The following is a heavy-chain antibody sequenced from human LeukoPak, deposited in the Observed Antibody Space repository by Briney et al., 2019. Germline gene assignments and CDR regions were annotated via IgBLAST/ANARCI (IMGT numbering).Heavy chain of an antibody. V-gene: IGHV4-61*03. J-gene: IGHJ4*02. Sequence: MASETLSLTCNVSGASVSSGSYYWSWIRQPPGKELEWIGYIYYSGSTSYNPSLKSRVTISVDTSKNHFSLKLSSVTAADTAVYYCAGDTLGSDFWGRGTLVTVSS. CDR1: GASVSSGSYY. D-gene: IGHD3-10*01. CDR3: AGDTLGSDF. CDR2: IYYSGST.